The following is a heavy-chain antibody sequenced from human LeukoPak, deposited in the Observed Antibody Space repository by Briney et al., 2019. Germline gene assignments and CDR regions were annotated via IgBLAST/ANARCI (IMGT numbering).Heavy chain of an antibody. V-gene: IGHV3-73*01. CDR2: IRSNFAR. CDR1: VVTLIVSA. Sequence: VGSLRLSCATPVVTLIVSAMQCVRQASGKGLERVGRIRSNFARADGESVKGRFTICIDDSRNTSYLKMSSQKTEDTAVYYCTFSGSSGDWLDYWGRGTLVTVSS. J-gene: IGHJ4*02. CDR3: TFSGSSGDWLDY. D-gene: IGHD3-22*01.